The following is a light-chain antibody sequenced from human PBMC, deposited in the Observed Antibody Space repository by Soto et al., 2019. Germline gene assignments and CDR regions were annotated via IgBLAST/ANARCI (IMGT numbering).Light chain of an antibody. CDR3: QHYNNWPQT. CDR1: QNFSSN. J-gene: IGKJ1*01. CDR2: GAS. Sequence: EIVMAQSPATMSVSPGERATLSCRASQNFSSNLAWYQQKPGQAPRLLIYGASTRATGIPARFSGSGSGTEFTLTISSLQSEDFAVYYCQHYNNWPQTFGQGTK. V-gene: IGKV3-15*01.